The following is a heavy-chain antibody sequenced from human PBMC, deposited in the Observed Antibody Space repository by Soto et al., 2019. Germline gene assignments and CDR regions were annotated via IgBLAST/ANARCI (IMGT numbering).Heavy chain of an antibody. CDR1: GYSFTSYW. CDR2: IDPSDSYT. J-gene: IGHJ6*02. Sequence: GESLKISCKGSGYSFTSYWISGVRQMPGKGLEWRGRIDPSDSYTNYSPSFQGHVTISADKSISTAYLQWSSLKASDTAMYYCARPTPLDYYGMDVWGQRSTVTVSS. V-gene: IGHV5-10-1*01. CDR3: ARPTPLDYYGMDV. D-gene: IGHD2-15*01.